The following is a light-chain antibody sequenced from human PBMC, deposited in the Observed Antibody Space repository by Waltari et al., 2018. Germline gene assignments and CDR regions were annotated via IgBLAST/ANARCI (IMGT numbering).Light chain of an antibody. Sequence: DIVMTQSPATLSVSPGERATLSCRASQGVSANLAWYQQKPGQAPRLLIYGASTRATGIPARFSGSGSGTEFTLTISSPQSEDFVVYYCQQYSKRPLTFGGGTKVEIK. CDR2: GAS. CDR3: QQYSKRPLT. V-gene: IGKV3-15*01. CDR1: QGVSAN. J-gene: IGKJ4*01.